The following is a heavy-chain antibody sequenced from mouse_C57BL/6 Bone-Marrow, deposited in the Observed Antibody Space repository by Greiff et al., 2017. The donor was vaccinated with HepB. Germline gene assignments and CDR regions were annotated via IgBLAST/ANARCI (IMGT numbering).Heavy chain of an antibody. CDR2: IYPSSGNT. CDR3: ARWAWFAY. Sequence: VQGVESGAELARPGASVKLSCKASGYTFTSYGISWVKQRTGQGLEWIGEIYPSSGNTYYNEKFKGKATLTADKSSSTAYMGLRSLTSEDSAVYFCARWAWFAYWGQGTLVTVSA. V-gene: IGHV1-81*01. J-gene: IGHJ3*01. CDR1: GYTFTSYG.